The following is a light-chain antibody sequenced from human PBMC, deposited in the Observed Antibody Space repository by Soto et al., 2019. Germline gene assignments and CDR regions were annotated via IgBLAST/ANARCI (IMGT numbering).Light chain of an antibody. CDR1: SSDVGGYNY. CDR3: SSYAGSKNHYV. Sequence: QSALTQPPSASGSPGQSVTISCTGTSSDVGGYNYVSWYQQHPGKAPKLMIYEVSKRPSGVPDRFSGSKSGNTASLTVSGLQAEDEADYYCSSYAGSKNHYVFGTGT. V-gene: IGLV2-8*01. CDR2: EVS. J-gene: IGLJ1*01.